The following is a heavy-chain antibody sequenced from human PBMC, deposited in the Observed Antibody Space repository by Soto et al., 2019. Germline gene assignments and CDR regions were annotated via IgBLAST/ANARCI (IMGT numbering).Heavy chain of an antibody. CDR1: GGSISSYY. CDR2: IYYSGST. D-gene: IGHD2-21*01. CDR3: ARESLGLFGLYYMDV. J-gene: IGHJ6*03. V-gene: IGHV4-59*01. Sequence: SETLSLTCTVSGGSISSYYWSWIRQPPGKGLEWIGYIYYSGSTNYNPSLKSRVTISVDTSKNQFSLKLSSVTAADTAVYYCARESLGLFGLYYMDVWGKGTAVTVSS.